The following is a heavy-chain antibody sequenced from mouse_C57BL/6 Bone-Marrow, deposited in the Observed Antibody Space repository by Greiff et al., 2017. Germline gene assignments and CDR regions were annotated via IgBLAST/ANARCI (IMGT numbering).Heavy chain of an antibody. CDR2: IDPSDSYT. Sequence: VKLQQPGAELVMPGASVKLSCKASGYTFTSYWMHWVKQRPGQGLEWIGEIDPSDSYTNYNQKFKGKSTLTVDKSSSTAYMQLSSLTSEDSAVYYCARSGDYPYYAMDYWGQGTSVTVSS. D-gene: IGHD2-4*01. V-gene: IGHV1-69*01. J-gene: IGHJ4*01. CDR1: GYTFTSYW. CDR3: ARSGDYPYYAMDY.